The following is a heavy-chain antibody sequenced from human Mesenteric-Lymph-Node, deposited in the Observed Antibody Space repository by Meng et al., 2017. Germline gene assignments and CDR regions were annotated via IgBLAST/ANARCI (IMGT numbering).Heavy chain of an antibody. CDR3: ARRFAEDTPPFYSYGMDV. V-gene: IGHV1-18*01. CDR1: GYTFTSYG. CDR2: ISAYKGNT. J-gene: IGHJ6*02. D-gene: IGHD2-15*01. Sequence: SVKVSCKASGYTFTSYGISWVRQAPGQGLEWMGWISAYKGNTTYAQNRQGRVTMNTDTSTSTAYMELRSLRSEDTAVYYCARRFAEDTPPFYSYGMDVWGQGTTVTVSS.